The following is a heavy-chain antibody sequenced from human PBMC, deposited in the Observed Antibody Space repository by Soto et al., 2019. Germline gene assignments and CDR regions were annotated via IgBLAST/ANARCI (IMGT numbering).Heavy chain of an antibody. CDR2: IYYTGNS. J-gene: IGHJ4*02. Sequence: QVQLQESGPELVKPSQTLSLTCSVSGGSITTNGHYWTWIRQHPGQGLEWIASIYYTGNSYLTPSLKSRLSMSVDTSKNQFSLELRSVTAADTAVYYCAREQWGFDSWGQGTLVTVSS. D-gene: IGHD6-19*01. CDR3: AREQWGFDS. V-gene: IGHV4-31*03. CDR1: GGSITTNGHY.